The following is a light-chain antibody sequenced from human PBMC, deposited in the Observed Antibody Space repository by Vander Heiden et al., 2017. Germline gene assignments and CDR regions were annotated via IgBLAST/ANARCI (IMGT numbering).Light chain of an antibody. CDR1: QSVNSN. Sequence: EIVMTQSPATLSVSPGERAALSCRASQSVNSNLAWYQQKPGQAPRLLIYGASTRATGIPARFSGSGSGTEFTLTISSLQSEDFAVYYCQQYNDWPPWTFDQGTKVEFK. CDR3: QQYNDWPPWT. V-gene: IGKV3-15*01. CDR2: GAS. J-gene: IGKJ1*01.